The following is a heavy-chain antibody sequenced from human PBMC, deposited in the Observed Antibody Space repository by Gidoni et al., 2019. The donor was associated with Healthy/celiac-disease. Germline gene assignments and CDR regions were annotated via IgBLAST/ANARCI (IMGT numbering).Heavy chain of an antibody. V-gene: IGHV4-39*07. J-gene: IGHJ3*02. CDR3: ARDRVDTAMVSVDDAFDI. D-gene: IGHD5-18*01. CDR2: IYYSGST. Sequence: QLQLQESGPGLVKPSETLSLTCTVSGGSISSSSYYWGWIRQPSGKGLEWIGSIYYSGSTYYNPSLKSRVTISVDTSKNQFSLKLSSVTAADTAVYYCARDRVDTAMVSVDDAFDIWGQGTMVTVSS. CDR1: GGSISSSSYY.